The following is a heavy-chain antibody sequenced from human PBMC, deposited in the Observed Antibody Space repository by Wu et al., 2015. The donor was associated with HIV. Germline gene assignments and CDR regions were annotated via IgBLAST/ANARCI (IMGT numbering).Heavy chain of an antibody. J-gene: IGHJ5*02. V-gene: IGHV1-69*11. CDR1: RDTFKRFA. CDR2: ITPVLGST. Sequence: QVQLVQSGAEIKKPGSSVKVSCKASRDTFKRFAITWVRQAPGQGLECMGKITPVLGSTVYTQKFQDRVTITADESTSTSYMELSSLTSEDTAVYHCAREVGAMLANWFDPWGQGTQVIVSS. D-gene: IGHD3-10*01. CDR3: AREVGAMLANWFDP.